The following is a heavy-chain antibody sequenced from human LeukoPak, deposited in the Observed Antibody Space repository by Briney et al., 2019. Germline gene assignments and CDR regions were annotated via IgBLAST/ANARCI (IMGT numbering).Heavy chain of an antibody. CDR1: GFTFSSYW. CDR2: INSDGSST. D-gene: IGHD7-27*01. Sequence: GGSLRLSCAASGFTFSSYWMHWVRQAPGKGLVWVSRINSDGSSTSYADSVKGRFTISRDNATNTLYLQMNSLRAEDTAVYYCAKEGDWGSGWAFDIWGQGTMVTVSS. V-gene: IGHV3-74*01. CDR3: AKEGDWGSGWAFDI. J-gene: IGHJ3*02.